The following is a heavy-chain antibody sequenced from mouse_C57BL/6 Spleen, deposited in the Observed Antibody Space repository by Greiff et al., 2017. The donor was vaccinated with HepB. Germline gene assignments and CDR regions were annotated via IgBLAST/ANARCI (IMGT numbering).Heavy chain of an antibody. CDR3: ARSDLFAY. V-gene: IGHV14-3*01. Sequence: VQLQQSVAELVRPGASVKLSCTASGFNTKNTYMHWVKQRPEQGLEWIGRIDPANGNTKYAPKFQGKATITADTSSNTAYLQLSSLTSEDTAIYYCARSDLFAYWGQGTLVTVSA. J-gene: IGHJ3*01. CDR2: IDPANGNT. CDR1: GFNTKNTY.